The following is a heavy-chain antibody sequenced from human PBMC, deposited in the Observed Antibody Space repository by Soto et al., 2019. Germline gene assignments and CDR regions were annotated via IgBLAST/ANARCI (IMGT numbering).Heavy chain of an antibody. CDR1: GFTFSSFG. CDR3: AKQALGPTVFDS. D-gene: IGHD1-26*01. V-gene: IGHV3-30*18. CDR2: ISYDGSSQ. J-gene: IGHJ4*02. Sequence: QVQLVESGGGVVQPGRSLRLSCAASGFTFSSFGIHWVRQAPGMGLEWVSTISYDGSSQFYANSVKGRFTISRDNFKNTLYLQINSLRAEDTAVYYCAKQALGPTVFDSWGQGTLVTVSS.